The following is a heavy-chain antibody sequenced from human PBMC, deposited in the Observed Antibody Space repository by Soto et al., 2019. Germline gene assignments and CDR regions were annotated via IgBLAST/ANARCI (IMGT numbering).Heavy chain of an antibody. CDR1: EFTFSNYD. CDR2: ISYGGGTT. J-gene: IGHJ4*02. Sequence: GGSLRLSCAASEFTFSNYDMSWVRQAPGKGLEWVSAISYGGGTTYYADSVKGRFTISRDNSKNTLYLQMNSPRAEDTAVYYCAKNPGYYYDSTGYHFDYWGQGTLVTVSS. V-gene: IGHV3-23*01. CDR3: AKNPGYYYDSTGYHFDY. D-gene: IGHD3-22*01.